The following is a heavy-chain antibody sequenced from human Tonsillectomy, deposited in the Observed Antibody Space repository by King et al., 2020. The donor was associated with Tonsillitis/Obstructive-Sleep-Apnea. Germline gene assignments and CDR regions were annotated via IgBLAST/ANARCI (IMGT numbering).Heavy chain of an antibody. CDR2: ISRSGSSI. D-gene: IGHD2-15*01. J-gene: IGHJ4*02. Sequence: EVQLVESGGGLIQPGGSLRLSCAASGFTFSSYRMNWVRQAPGKGLEWVSYISRSGSSIYYADSVKGRFTISRDNAKNSLYLQMKSLRDEDTAVYYCARDDGSWGSGGSGYLPFDYWGQGTLVTVSS. V-gene: IGHV3-48*02. CDR1: GFTFSSYR. CDR3: ARDDGSWGSGGSGYLPFDY.